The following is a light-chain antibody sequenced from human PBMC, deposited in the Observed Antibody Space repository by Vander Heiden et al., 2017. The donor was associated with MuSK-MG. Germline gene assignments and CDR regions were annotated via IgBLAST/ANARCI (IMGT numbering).Light chain of an antibody. CDR1: QSLLHSNGYNY. J-gene: IGKJ4*01. Sequence: DIVMTQSPLSLPVTPGEPASISCRSSQSLLHSNGYNYLDWYLQKPGQSPQLLIYLGSNRASGVPDRFSGSGSGTDFTLKISRVDAEDVRVYYCRQALQTPHTFGGGTKVEIK. V-gene: IGKV2-28*01. CDR3: RQALQTPHT. CDR2: LGS.